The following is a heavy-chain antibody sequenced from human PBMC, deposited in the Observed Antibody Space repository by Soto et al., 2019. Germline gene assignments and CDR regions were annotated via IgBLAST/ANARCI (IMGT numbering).Heavy chain of an antibody. CDR3: ARGVLLRYFDWFFGAHTWFDP. CDR1: GYTFTGYY. CDR2: INAGNGNT. J-gene: IGHJ5*02. V-gene: IGHV1-3*01. D-gene: IGHD3-9*01. Sequence: GASVKVSCKASGYTFTGYYMHWVRQAPGQRLEWMGWINAGNGNTKYSQKFQGRVTITRDTSASTAYMEPSSLRSEDTAVYYCARGVLLRYFDWFFGAHTWFDPWGQGTLVTVSS.